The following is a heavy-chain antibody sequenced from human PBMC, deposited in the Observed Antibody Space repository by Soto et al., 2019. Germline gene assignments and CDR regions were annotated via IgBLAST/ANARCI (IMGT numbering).Heavy chain of an antibody. Sequence: GESLKISCKGSGYSFTSYWISWVRQMPGKGLEWMGRIDPSDSYTNYSPSFQGHVTISADKSISTAYLQWSSLKASDTAMYYCARHLASYNWNQKYGMDVWGQGTTVTVSS. J-gene: IGHJ6*02. D-gene: IGHD1-20*01. CDR1: GYSFTSYW. V-gene: IGHV5-10-1*01. CDR2: IDPSDSYT. CDR3: ARHLASYNWNQKYGMDV.